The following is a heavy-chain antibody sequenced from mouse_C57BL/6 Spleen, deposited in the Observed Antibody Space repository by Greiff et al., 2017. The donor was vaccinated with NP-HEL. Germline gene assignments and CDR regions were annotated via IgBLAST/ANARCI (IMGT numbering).Heavy chain of an antibody. CDR2: IDPSDSYT. J-gene: IGHJ4*01. CDR1: GYTFTSYW. Sequence: QVQLQQPGAELVMPGASVKLSCKASGYTFTSYWMHWVKQRPGQGLEWIGEIDPSDSYTNYNQKFKGKSTLTVDKSSSTAYMQLSSLTSEDSAVYYCARETGKRMDYWGQGTSVTVSS. V-gene: IGHV1-69*01. D-gene: IGHD4-1*01. CDR3: ARETGKRMDY.